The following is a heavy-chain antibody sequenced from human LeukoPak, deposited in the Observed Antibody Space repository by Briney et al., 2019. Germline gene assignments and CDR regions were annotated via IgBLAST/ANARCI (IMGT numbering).Heavy chain of an antibody. V-gene: IGHV1-24*01. CDR1: GYTLTELS. Sequence: ASVKVSCKVSGYTLTELSMHWVRQAPGKGLEWMGGFDPEDGETIYAQKFQGRVTMTEDTSTDTAYMELSSLRSEDTAVYYCARGGGIIVVTDEAYDYWGQGTLVTVSS. J-gene: IGHJ4*02. CDR2: FDPEDGET. D-gene: IGHD2-2*01. CDR3: ARGGGIIVVTDEAYDY.